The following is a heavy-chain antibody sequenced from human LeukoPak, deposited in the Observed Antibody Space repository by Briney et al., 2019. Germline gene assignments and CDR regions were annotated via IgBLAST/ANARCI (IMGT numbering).Heavy chain of an antibody. CDR1: GGSVSSTTYH. CDR3: ARTTMVGANPRPGGLDY. J-gene: IGHJ4*02. D-gene: IGHD1-26*01. V-gene: IGHV4-39*01. CDR2: IYYTGST. Sequence: PSETLSLTCTVSGGSVSSTTYHWGWIRQPPGKGLEWIGSIYYTGSTYYHPSLKSRVTISVDTSKNQFSLNLGSVTAADTAVYYCARTTMVGANPRPGGLDYWGQGTLVTVSS.